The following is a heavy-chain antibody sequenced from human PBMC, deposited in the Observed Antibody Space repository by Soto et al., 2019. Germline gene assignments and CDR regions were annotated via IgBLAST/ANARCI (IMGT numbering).Heavy chain of an antibody. Sequence: PGESLKIFCKGSGYSFTSYWIGWVRQMPGKGLEWMGIIYPGDSDTRYSPSFQGQVTISADKSISTAYLQWSSLKASDTAMYYCARRHYYDTSGYPFDYWGQGTLVTVSS. J-gene: IGHJ4*02. CDR1: GYSFTSYW. D-gene: IGHD3-22*01. CDR2: IYPGDSDT. V-gene: IGHV5-51*01. CDR3: ARRHYYDTSGYPFDY.